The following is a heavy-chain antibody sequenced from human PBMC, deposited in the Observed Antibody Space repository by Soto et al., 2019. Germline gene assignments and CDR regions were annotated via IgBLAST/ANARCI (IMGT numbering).Heavy chain of an antibody. CDR3: ATIEYSSSSLSVLDGY. D-gene: IGHD6-6*01. CDR2: ITASGGTR. CDR1: GFTFSTFA. Sequence: EVHLLESGGGLVQPGVSLRLSGAASGFTFSTFAMTWVRQAPGKGLEWVSGITASGGTRDYADSVKGRFTISRDNSKDTLYLQMNSMRAEDTALYYCATIEYSSSSLSVLDGYWGQVTLFTVSS. J-gene: IGHJ4*02. V-gene: IGHV3-23*01.